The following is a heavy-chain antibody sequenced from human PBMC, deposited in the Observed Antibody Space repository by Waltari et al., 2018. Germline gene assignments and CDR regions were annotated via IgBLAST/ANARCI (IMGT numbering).Heavy chain of an antibody. J-gene: IGHJ6*02. D-gene: IGHD2-15*01. Sequence: QVQLQESGPGLVKPSQTLSLTCTVSGGSISSGSYYWSWIRQPAGKGLEWIGRIYTSGSTNYNPSLKSRVTISVDTSKNQFSLKLSSVTAADTAVYYCARQTIGVRFYYYGMDVWGQGTTVTVSS. CDR2: IYTSGST. CDR3: ARQTIGVRFYYYGMDV. V-gene: IGHV4-61*02. CDR1: GGSISSGSYY.